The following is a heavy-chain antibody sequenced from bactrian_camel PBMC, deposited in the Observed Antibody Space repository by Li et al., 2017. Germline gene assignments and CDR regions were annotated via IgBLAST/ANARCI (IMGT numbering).Heavy chain of an antibody. Sequence: VQLVESGGASVQAGESLTLSCTVSGSGINRYAIAWFREIPGGEREGVASIETDGATNYADSVKGRFTISLDNAENILYLQMNNLTLADTAMYYCAVKEGVSKPWTVLKSVQYNHWGQGTQVTVSS. V-gene: IGHV3S55*01. CDR3: AVKEGVSKPWTVLKSVQYNH. CDR1: GSGINRYA. J-gene: IGHJ4*01. CDR2: IETDGAT.